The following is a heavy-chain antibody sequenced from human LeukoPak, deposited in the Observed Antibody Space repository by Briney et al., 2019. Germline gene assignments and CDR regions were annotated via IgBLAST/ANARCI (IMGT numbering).Heavy chain of an antibody. J-gene: IGHJ5*02. CDR3: ARERNKRQFDP. CDR2: IYYSGST. Sequence: PSETLSLTCTVSGGSISSGDYYWSWIRQPPGKGLEWIGYIYYSGSTYYNSSLKSRVTISVDTSKNQFSLKLSSVTAADTAVYYCARERNKRQFDPWGQGTLVTVSS. V-gene: IGHV4-30-4*01. CDR1: GGSISSGDYY.